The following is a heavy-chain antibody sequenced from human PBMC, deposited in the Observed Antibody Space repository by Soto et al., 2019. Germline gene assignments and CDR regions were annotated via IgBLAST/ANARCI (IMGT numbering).Heavy chain of an antibody. CDR3: AKDGATRYGDENIDD. V-gene: IGHV3-23*01. Sequence: PGGSLRLSCAAPGFTFSSYALSWVRQAPGKGLEWVSAISGSGGSTYYADSVKGRFTISRDNSKNTLYLQMNSLRAEDTAVYYCAKDGATRYGDENIDDWGQGTRVTVAS. D-gene: IGHD4-17*01. J-gene: IGHJ4*02. CDR1: GFTFSSYA. CDR2: ISGSGGST.